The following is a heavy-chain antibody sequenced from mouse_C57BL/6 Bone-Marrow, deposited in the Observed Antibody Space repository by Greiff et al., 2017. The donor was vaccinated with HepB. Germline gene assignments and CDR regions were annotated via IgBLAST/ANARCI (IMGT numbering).Heavy chain of an antibody. CDR2: IYPGNSDT. V-gene: IGHV1-5*01. CDR3: TRRDSSYYYAMDY. CDR1: GYTFTSYW. Sequence: VQLQQSGTVLARPGASVKMSCKTSGYTFTSYWMHWVKQRPGQGLEWIGAIYPGNSDTSYNQKFKGKAKLTAVTAASTAYMELSSLTNEDSAVYYCTRRDSSYYYAMDYWGQGTSVTVSS. D-gene: IGHD1-1*01. J-gene: IGHJ4*01.